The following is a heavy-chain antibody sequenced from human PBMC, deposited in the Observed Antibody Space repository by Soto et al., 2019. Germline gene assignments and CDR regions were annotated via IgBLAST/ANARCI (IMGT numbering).Heavy chain of an antibody. CDR1: GYTFTSYY. CDR3: AIGRSGDYGDYYYGMDV. J-gene: IGHJ6*02. CDR2: INPSGGST. D-gene: IGHD4-17*01. Sequence: ASVKVSCKASGYTFTSYYMHWVRQAPGQGLEWMGIINPSGGSTSYAQKFQGRVTMTRDTSTSTVYMELSSLRSEDTAVYYCAIGRSGDYGDYYYGMDVWGQGTTVTVSS. V-gene: IGHV1-46*01.